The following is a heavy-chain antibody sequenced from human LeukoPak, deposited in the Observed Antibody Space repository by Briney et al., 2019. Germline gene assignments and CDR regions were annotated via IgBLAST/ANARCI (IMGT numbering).Heavy chain of an antibody. CDR3: ARGGSLYCSGGACVWSDP. CDR2: IIPIFGTA. Sequence: SVKVSCKASGGTFSSYAISWVRQAPGQGLEWMGGIIPIFGTANYAQKFQGRVTITADESTSTAYMELSSLISEDTAVYYCARGGSLYCSGGACVWSDPWGQGTLVTVSS. D-gene: IGHD2-15*01. CDR1: GGTFSSYA. J-gene: IGHJ5*02. V-gene: IGHV1-69*01.